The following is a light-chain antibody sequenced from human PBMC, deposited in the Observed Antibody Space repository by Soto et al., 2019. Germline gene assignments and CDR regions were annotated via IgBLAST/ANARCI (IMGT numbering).Light chain of an antibody. V-gene: IGLV1-51*01. CDR2: DNN. CDR3: GTWDSSLSAVV. J-gene: IGLJ2*01. CDR1: SSNIGNNY. Sequence: QAVVTQPPSVSAAPGQKVTISCSGSSSNIGNNYVSRYQQLPGTAPKLLIYDNNKRPSGIPDRFSGSKSGTSATLGITGLQTGDEADYYCGTWDSSLSAVVFGGGTKLTVL.